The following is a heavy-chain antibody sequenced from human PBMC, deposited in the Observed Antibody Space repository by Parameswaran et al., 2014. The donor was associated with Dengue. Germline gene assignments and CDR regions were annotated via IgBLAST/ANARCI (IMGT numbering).Heavy chain of an antibody. V-gene: IGHV4-4*07. CDR2: IYTSGST. CDR3: ARGVIAVAGIPFDY. Sequence: GKGLEWIGRIYTSGSTNYNPSLKSRVTMSVDTSKNQFSLKLSSVTAADTAVYYCARGVIAVAGIPFDYWGQGTLVTVSS. D-gene: IGHD6-19*01. J-gene: IGHJ4*02.